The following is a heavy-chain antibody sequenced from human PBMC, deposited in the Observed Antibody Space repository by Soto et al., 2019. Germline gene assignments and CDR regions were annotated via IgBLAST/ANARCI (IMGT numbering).Heavy chain of an antibody. CDR3: ARFLPYCSGGSCYSSAGWFDP. V-gene: IGHV1-3*01. D-gene: IGHD2-15*01. J-gene: IGHJ5*02. CDR1: GYTFTSYA. CDR2: INAGNGNT. Sequence: ASVKVSCKASGYTFTSYAVHWVRQAPGQGLEWMGWINAGNGNTKYSQKFQGRVTITRDTSASTAYMELSSLRSEDTAVYYCARFLPYCSGGSCYSSAGWFDPWGQGTLVTVSS.